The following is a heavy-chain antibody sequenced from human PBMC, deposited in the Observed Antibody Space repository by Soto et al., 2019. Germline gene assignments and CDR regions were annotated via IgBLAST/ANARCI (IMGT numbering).Heavy chain of an antibody. V-gene: IGHV1-18*01. Sequence: QVHLVQSGAEVRKPGASVKVSCKGSGYTFTSYGIAWVRQAPGQGLEWMGWISAHNDNTNYAQKVQGRVTVTRDTSTSTAYMELRDLRAVDTAVYYCAGGRYGDYWGQGARVTVSS. CDR3: AGGRYGDY. CDR2: ISAHNDNT. CDR1: GYTFTSYG. D-gene: IGHD1-1*01. J-gene: IGHJ4*02.